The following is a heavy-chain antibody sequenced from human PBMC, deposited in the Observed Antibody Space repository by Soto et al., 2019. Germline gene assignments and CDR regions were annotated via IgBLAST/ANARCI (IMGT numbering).Heavy chain of an antibody. CDR3: AKGVFYYDSETYCNEMSYYYGMDV. V-gene: IGHV3-30*18. Sequence: QVQLVESGGGVVQPGRSLRLSCAASGFTFSSYAMHWVRQAPGKGLEWVAVTSYDGSKQNHAHSVKGRITISRDNYKNTLKLQRKSLRAEDEAVYYCAKGVFYYDSETYCNEMSYYYGMDVWGQGTMVTVS. CDR1: GFTFSSYA. J-gene: IGHJ6*02. CDR2: TSYDGSKQ. D-gene: IGHD3-10*01.